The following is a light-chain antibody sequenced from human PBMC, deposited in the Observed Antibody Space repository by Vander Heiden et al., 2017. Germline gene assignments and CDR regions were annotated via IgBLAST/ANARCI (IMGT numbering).Light chain of an antibody. V-gene: IGLV2-8*01. Sequence: QSALTQPPSASGSPGQSVTIPCTGTSSDVGAYNYVSWYQQHPGKAPKVMIYEVSKRPSGVADRFSGSKSGNTASLTVSGLRADDEADYYCSSYAGRSNYVVFGGGTKLTVL. CDR2: EVS. CDR1: SSDVGAYNY. J-gene: IGLJ2*01. CDR3: SSYAGRSNYVV.